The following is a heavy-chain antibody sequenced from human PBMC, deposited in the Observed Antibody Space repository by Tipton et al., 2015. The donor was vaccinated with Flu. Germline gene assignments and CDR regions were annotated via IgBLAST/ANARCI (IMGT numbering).Heavy chain of an antibody. J-gene: IGHJ6*02. CDR2: INAGNDNT. V-gene: IGHV1-3*01. CDR3: AKGFEGSYSYNGMDV. D-gene: IGHD3-10*01. CDR1: GYTFTRYV. Sequence: QVQLVQSGAEVKKPGASVKVSCTASGYTFTRYVLHWVRRAPGQRLEWMGWINAGNDNTKYSQKLQGRVTFTRDTSASTAYMELSRLTSEDTAIYYCAKGFEGSYSYNGMDVWGQGTTVTVSS.